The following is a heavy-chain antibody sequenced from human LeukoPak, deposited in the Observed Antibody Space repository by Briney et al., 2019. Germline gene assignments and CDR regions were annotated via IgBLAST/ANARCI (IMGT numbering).Heavy chain of an antibody. CDR3: ARDRHGVATIGDFDY. J-gene: IGHJ4*02. CDR1: GFTFSSYS. D-gene: IGHD5-12*01. V-gene: IGHV3-21*06. Sequence: GGSLRLSCAASGFTFSSYSMNGVRQAPGKGLEWVSSIRSSSSYIFYADSVKGRFTISRDNAKNSLYLQMNSLRAEDTAVYYCARDRHGVATIGDFDYWGQGTLVTVSS. CDR2: IRSSSSYI.